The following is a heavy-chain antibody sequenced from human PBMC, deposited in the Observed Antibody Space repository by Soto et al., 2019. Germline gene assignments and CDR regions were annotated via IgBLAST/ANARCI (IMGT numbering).Heavy chain of an antibody. J-gene: IGHJ3*01. D-gene: IGHD1-26*01. CDR2: IHSDGRST. CDR3: ARGDRGAFDL. Sequence: EVQLVESGGGLVRPGGSLRLSCAASGFTLSYYWMHWGRQAPGKGLVWVSRIHSDGRSTTYADFVKGRFIISRDNARNTVDLQMNSVRVEDTAVYYCARGDRGAFDLWGKGTVVTVSS. V-gene: IGHV3-74*01. CDR1: GFTLSYYW.